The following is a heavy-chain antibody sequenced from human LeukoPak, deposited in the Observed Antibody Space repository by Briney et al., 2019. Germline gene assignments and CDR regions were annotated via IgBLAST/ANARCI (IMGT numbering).Heavy chain of an antibody. Sequence: SETLSLTCTVSGGSISSYYWSWIRQPPGKGLEWIGYLYYSGSTNYNPSLKSRVTISVDTSKNQFSLKLSSVTAADTAVYYCARHRGAPYYYDSSGYGDWFDPWGQGTLVTVSS. CDR3: ARHRGAPYYYDSSGYGDWFDP. CDR1: GGSISSYY. J-gene: IGHJ5*02. CDR2: LYYSGST. D-gene: IGHD3-22*01. V-gene: IGHV4-59*08.